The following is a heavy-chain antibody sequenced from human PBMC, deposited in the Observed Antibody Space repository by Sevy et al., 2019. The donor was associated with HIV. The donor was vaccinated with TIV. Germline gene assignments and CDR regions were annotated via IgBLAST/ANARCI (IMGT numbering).Heavy chain of an antibody. V-gene: IGHV3-11*01. J-gene: IGHJ5*02. D-gene: IGHD3-22*01. Sequence: GSLRLSCAASGFTFRDYYMRWIRQAPGKGLEWVSYISRSGSTINYADSVKGRFTISRDNAKNSLYLQINSLRAENAGVYYCARENTMIEEPGRFDPWGQGTLVTVSS. CDR2: ISRSGSTI. CDR1: GFTFRDYY. CDR3: ARENTMIEEPGRFDP.